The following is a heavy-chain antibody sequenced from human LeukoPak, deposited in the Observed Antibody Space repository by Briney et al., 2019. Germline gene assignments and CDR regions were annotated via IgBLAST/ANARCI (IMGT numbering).Heavy chain of an antibody. CDR1: GFTFSSYS. V-gene: IGHV3-48*01. CDR3: ASCIYYYDSSGYTPCGWFDP. Sequence: PGGSLRLSCAASGFTFSSYSMNWVRQAPGKGPEWVSYISSSSSTIYYADSVKGRFTISRDNAKNSLYLQMNSLRAEDTAVYYCASCIYYYDSSGYTPCGWFDPWGQGTLVTVSS. D-gene: IGHD3-22*01. J-gene: IGHJ5*02. CDR2: ISSSSSTI.